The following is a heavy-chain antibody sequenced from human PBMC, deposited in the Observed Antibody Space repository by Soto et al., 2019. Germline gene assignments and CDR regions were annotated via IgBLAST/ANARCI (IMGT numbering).Heavy chain of an antibody. CDR2: INAGNGNT. CDR1: GYTFTSYA. J-gene: IGHJ6*02. CDR3: ARSLIHLHGMDV. D-gene: IGHD3-16*01. V-gene: IGHV1-3*01. Sequence: QVQLVQSGAEVKKPGASVKVSCKASGYTFTSYAMHWVRQAPGQRLESMGWINAGNGNTKYSQKFQGRVTITRDTSASTAYMELSSLRSEDTAVYYCARSLIHLHGMDVWGQGTTVTVSS.